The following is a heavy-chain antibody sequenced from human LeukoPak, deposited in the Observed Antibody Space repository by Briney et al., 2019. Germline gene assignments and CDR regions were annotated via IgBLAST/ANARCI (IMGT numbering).Heavy chain of an antibody. Sequence: GASVKVSCKASGYTFTSYYMHWVRQAPGQGLEWMGIINPSGGSTSYAQKFQGRVTMTRDTSTSTVYMELSSLRSEDTAVYYCARDPPLTNPVMVRGVWDDYWGQGTLVTVSS. CDR3: ARDPPLTNPVMVRGVWDDY. V-gene: IGHV1-46*01. CDR2: INPSGGST. D-gene: IGHD3-10*01. CDR1: GYTFTSYY. J-gene: IGHJ4*02.